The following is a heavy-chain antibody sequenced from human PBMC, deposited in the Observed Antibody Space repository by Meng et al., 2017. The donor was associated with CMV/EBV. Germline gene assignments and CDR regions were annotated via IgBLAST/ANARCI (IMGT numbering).Heavy chain of an antibody. Sequence: GESLKISCAASGFTFSSYAMHWVRQAPGKGLEYVSAISSNGGSTYYADSVKGRFTISRDNSKNTLYLQMGSLRAEDTAVYYCARETTIGGMDVWGQGTTVTVSS. CDR3: ARETTIGGMDV. V-gene: IGHV3-64*02. J-gene: IGHJ6*02. CDR2: ISSNGGST. CDR1: GFTFSSYA. D-gene: IGHD1-14*01.